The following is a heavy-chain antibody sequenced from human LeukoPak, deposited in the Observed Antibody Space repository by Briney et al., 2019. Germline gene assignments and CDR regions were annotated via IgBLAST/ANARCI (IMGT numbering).Heavy chain of an antibody. J-gene: IGHJ4*02. D-gene: IGHD3-3*01. Sequence: GRSLRLSCAASGFTFSSYGMHRVRQAPGKGLEWVAVISYDGSNKYYADSVKSRFTISRDNSKNTLYLQMNSLRAEDTAVYYCAKDRYDFWSYFDYWGQGTLVTVSS. CDR3: AKDRYDFWSYFDY. CDR1: GFTFSSYG. CDR2: ISYDGSNK. V-gene: IGHV3-30*18.